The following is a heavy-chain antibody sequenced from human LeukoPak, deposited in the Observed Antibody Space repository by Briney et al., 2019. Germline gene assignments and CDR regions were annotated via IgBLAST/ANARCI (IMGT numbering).Heavy chain of an antibody. V-gene: IGHV3-23*01. J-gene: IGHJ4*02. Sequence: GASLRLSCAASGFTFSTYAMSWVRQAPGKGLEWVSAISGSGGSTYYADSVKGRFTISRDNSKNTLYLQMNSLRAEDTAVYYCAKGGVVPAAKFDYWGQGTLVTVSS. CDR1: GFTFSTYA. CDR2: ISGSGGST. D-gene: IGHD2-2*01. CDR3: AKGGVVPAAKFDY.